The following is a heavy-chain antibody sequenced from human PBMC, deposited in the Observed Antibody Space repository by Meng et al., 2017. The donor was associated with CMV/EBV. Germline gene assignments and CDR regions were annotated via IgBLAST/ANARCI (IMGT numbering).Heavy chain of an antibody. CDR1: VFTFSSYA. V-gene: IGHV3-30-3*02. Sequence: VFTFSSYAMHGVRQAPGKGLEWVAVISYDGSNKYYADSVKGRFTISRDNSKNTLYLQMNSLRAEDTAVYYCAKQVVPAASGGEELDYWGQGTLVTVSS. CDR3: AKQVVPAASGGEELDY. CDR2: ISYDGSNK. D-gene: IGHD2-2*01. J-gene: IGHJ4*02.